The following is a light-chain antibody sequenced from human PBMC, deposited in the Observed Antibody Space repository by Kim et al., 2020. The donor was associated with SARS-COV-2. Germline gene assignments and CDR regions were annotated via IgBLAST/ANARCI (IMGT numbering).Light chain of an antibody. CDR3: QSYNRSNVV. V-gene: IGLV6-57*04. Sequence: NFMLTQPLSVSESPGKTVTISCTRSSGSIDDNYVQWYQQRPGGAPTAVIYEDDQRPSGVSDRFSGSIDNSSNSASLTISGLKTEDEADYYCQSYNRSNVVFGGGTQLTVL. CDR1: SGSIDDNY. CDR2: EDD. J-gene: IGLJ2*01.